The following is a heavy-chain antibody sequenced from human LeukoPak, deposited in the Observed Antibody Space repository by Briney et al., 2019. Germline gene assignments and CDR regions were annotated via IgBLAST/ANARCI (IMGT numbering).Heavy chain of an antibody. CDR1: GFTFNTW. CDR2: IKQDGREK. Sequence: GGSLRLSCAASGFTFNTWMSWVRQAPGKGLAWVANIKQDGREKYHVDSVKGRFIISRDNTRNSIYLQMNSLRAEDTAVYYCARGGGSGRYGFAFDCWGQGTLVTVTS. V-gene: IGHV3-7*01. CDR3: ARGGGSGRYGFAFDC. J-gene: IGHJ4*02. D-gene: IGHD6-19*01.